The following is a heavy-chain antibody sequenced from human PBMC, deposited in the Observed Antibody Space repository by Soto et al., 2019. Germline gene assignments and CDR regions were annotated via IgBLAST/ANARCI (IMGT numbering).Heavy chain of an antibody. J-gene: IGHJ3*02. CDR1: GGSISSYY. V-gene: IGHV4-59*01. D-gene: IGHD6-19*01. Sequence: QVQLQESGPGLVKPSETLSLTCTVSGGSISSYYWSWIRQPPGKGLEWIGYIYYSGSTNYNPSLKSRVTISVDTSKNQFSLKLSSVTAADTAVYYCARQIAVAGRDAFDIWGQGTMVTVSS. CDR2: IYYSGST. CDR3: ARQIAVAGRDAFDI.